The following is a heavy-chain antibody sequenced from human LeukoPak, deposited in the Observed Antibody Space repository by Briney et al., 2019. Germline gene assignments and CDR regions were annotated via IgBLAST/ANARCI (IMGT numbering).Heavy chain of an antibody. V-gene: IGHV1-8*01. D-gene: IGHD6-19*01. CDR2: MNPNSGNT. CDR3: ARSSVAGGDFDY. J-gene: IGHJ4*02. Sequence: ASVKVSCKASGYTFTSYDINWVRQATGQGLEWMGWMNPNSGNTGYAQKFQGRVTMTRNTSISTAYMELSSLRSEDTAVYYCARSSVAGGDFDYWGQGTLVTVSS. CDR1: GYTFTSYD.